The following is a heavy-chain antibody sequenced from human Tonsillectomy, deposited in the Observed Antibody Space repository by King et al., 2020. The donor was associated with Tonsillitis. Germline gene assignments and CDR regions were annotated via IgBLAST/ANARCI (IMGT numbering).Heavy chain of an antibody. V-gene: IGHV4-59*01. Sequence: VQLQESGPGLVKPSETLSLTCTVSGGSISSYYWSWIRQPPGKGLEWIGYIYYSGSTNYNPSLKSRVTISVETSKNQFSLQLSSVTAADTAVYYCARLDCYNSVWYFDLWGRGTLVTVSS. CDR3: ARLDCYNSVWYFDL. CDR2: IYYSGST. D-gene: IGHD5-24*01. CDR1: GGSISSYY. J-gene: IGHJ2*01.